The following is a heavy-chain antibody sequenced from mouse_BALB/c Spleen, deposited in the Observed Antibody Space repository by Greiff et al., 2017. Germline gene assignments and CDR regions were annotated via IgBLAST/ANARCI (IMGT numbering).Heavy chain of an antibody. V-gene: IGHV1-77*01. J-gene: IGHJ2*01. CDR1: GYTFTDYV. CDR3: AREEVYYFDY. CDR2: IYPGSGST. Sequence: VQLQQSGPELVKPGASVKMSCKASGYTFTDYVISWVKQRTGQGLEWIGEIYPGSGSTYYNGKFKGKATLTADKSSNTAYMQLSRLTSEDSAVYFYAREEVYYFDYWGQGTTLTVSS.